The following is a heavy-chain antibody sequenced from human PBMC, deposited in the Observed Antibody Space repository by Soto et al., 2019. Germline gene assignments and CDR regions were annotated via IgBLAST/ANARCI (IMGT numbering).Heavy chain of an antibody. V-gene: IGHV2-5*02. D-gene: IGHD3-9*01. CDR2: IFWDGDK. J-gene: IGHJ6*02. CDR1: GFSLSTSGVG. Sequence: SGPTLVNPTQTLTLTCTFSGFSLSTSGVGVGWIRQPPGKALEWLALIFWDGDKRYSPSLKSRLTLTKDSSKNQVVLTMTNMDPVDTGTYYCAYRRGLRYFDWLEDVWGQGTTVTVSS. CDR3: AYRRGLRYFDWLEDV.